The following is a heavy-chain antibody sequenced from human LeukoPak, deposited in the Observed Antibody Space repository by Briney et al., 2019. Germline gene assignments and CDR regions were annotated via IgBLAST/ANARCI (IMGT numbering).Heavy chain of an antibody. D-gene: IGHD3-10*01. J-gene: IGHJ5*02. V-gene: IGHV5-51*01. Sequence: GESLKISCKGSGYTFTSYWIDWVRQMPGKGLEWMGIIYSGDSDTRYRPSFQGQVTISTDNSISTAYLQRSSLTASDTAMYYCARSPMVRGVINWFDPWGQGTLVTVSS. CDR1: GYTFTSYW. CDR3: ARSPMVRGVINWFDP. CDR2: IYSGDSDT.